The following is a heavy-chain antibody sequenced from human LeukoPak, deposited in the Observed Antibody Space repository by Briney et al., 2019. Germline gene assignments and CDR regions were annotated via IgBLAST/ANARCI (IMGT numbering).Heavy chain of an antibody. CDR2: IISMFGTA. CDR3: ARAIAVAGSYYFDY. V-gene: IGHV1-69*05. D-gene: IGHD6-19*01. CDR1: GGTFSSYA. Sequence: ASVKVSCKASGGTFSSYAISWVRQAHGQGLEWMGGIISMFGTANYAQKFQGRVTITTDESTSTAYMELSSLRSEDTAVYFCARAIAVAGSYYFDYWGQGTLVTVSS. J-gene: IGHJ4*02.